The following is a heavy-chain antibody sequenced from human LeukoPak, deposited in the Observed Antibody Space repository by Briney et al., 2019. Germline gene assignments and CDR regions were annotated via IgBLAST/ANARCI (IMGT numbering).Heavy chain of an antibody. CDR2: ISYDGSNK. J-gene: IGHJ4*02. D-gene: IGHD5-12*01. V-gene: IGHV3-30*18. Sequence: GGSLRLSCAASGFTFSSYGMHWVRQAPGKGLEWVAVISYDGSNKYYADSVKGRFTISRDNSKNTLYLQMNSLRAEDTAVYYCAKETRGYSGYDPFDYWGQGTLVTVSS. CDR1: GFTFSSYG. CDR3: AKETRGYSGYDPFDY.